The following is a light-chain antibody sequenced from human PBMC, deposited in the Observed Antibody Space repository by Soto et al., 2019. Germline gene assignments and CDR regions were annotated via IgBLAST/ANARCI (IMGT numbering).Light chain of an antibody. CDR1: QSVSSSY. J-gene: IGKJ5*01. Sequence: EIVLTQSPGTLSLSPGERATLSCRASQSVSSSYFAWYQQKPGQAPRLLIYGASSRATGIPDRFSCSGCGTDFTLTISRLEPEDFAVYYCQQYGSSPPITFGQGTRLEIK. CDR2: GAS. CDR3: QQYGSSPPIT. V-gene: IGKV3-20*01.